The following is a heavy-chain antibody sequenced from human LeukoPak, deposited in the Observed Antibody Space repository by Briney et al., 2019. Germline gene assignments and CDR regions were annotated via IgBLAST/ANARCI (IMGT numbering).Heavy chain of an antibody. V-gene: IGHV4-61*01. CDR2: IYYSGST. Sequence: PSETLSLTCTVSGGSVSSGSYYRSWIRQPPGKGLEWIGYIYYSGSTNYNPSLKSRVTISVDTSKNQFSLKLSSVTAADTAVYYCATASSWYGFAYRYWGQGTLVTVSS. CDR3: ATASSWYGFAYRY. CDR1: GGSVSSGSYY. J-gene: IGHJ4*02. D-gene: IGHD6-13*01.